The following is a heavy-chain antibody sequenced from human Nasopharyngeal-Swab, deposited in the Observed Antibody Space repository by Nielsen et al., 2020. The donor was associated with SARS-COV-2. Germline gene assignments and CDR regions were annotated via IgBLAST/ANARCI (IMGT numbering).Heavy chain of an antibody. V-gene: IGHV4-59*01. CDR3: AREQRGYSGMDV. CDR1: GGSISSYY. Sequence: SETLSLTCTVSGGSISSYYWSWIRQPPGKGLEWIGYIYYSGSTNYNPSLKSRVTISVDTSKNQFSLKLRSVTAADTAVYYCAREQRGYSGMDVWGQGTTVTVSS. CDR2: IYYSGST. D-gene: IGHD5-24*01. J-gene: IGHJ6*02.